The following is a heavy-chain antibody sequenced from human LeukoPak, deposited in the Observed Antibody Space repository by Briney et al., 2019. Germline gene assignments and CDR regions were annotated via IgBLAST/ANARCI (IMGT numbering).Heavy chain of an antibody. Sequence: ESGPTLVKPTQTLTLTCTFSGFSLSTSGVGVGWIRQPPGKALECLALIYWNDDKRYSPSLKSRLTITKDTSKNQVVLAMTNVDPVDTGTYYCAHSHPAIITAVNWYFDYWGQGTLVTVSS. CDR1: GFSLSTSGVG. D-gene: IGHD1-1*01. CDR3: AHSHPAIITAVNWYFDY. V-gene: IGHV2-5*01. CDR2: IYWNDDK. J-gene: IGHJ4*02.